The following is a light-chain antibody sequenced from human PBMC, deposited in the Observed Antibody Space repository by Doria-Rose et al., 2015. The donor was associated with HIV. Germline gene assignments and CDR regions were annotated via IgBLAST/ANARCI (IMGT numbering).Light chain of an antibody. V-gene: IGKV3-20*01. J-gene: IGKJ1*01. CDR1: QSFSSTY. Sequence: EIVLTQSPGTLSLSPGERVTLSCRASQSFSSTYLAWYQQKPGQAPSLLIYDGSTSATGIPDRFSASGSGTDFTLTINRLEPEDFALYYCHQYGTSWTFGQGTKVEI. CDR3: HQYGTSWT. CDR2: DGS.